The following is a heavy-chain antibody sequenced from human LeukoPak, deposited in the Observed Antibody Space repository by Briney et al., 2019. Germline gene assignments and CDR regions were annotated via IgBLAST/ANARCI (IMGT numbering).Heavy chain of an antibody. J-gene: IGHJ4*02. CDR1: GFIFRNYW. V-gene: IGHV3-74*01. D-gene: IGHD6-13*01. CDR2: INPNGITT. CDR3: ARDPHSSSWYVVDYFDY. Sequence: GGSLRLSCAASGFIFRNYWMHWVRQAPGKGLVWVARINPNGITTTYTDSVKGRFTISRDNAKNTLYLQMNSLRAEDTAVYYCARDPHSSSWYVVDYFDYWGQGTLVTVSS.